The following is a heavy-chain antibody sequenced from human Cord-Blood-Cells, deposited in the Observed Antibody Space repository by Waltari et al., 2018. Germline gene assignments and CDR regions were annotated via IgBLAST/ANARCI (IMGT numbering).Heavy chain of an antibody. Sequence: EVQLVESGGGLVKPGRSLRLSCAASGFTFSSHSMNWVRQAPGKGLEWVSSISSSSSYIYYADSVKGRFTISRDNAKNSLYLQMNSLRAEDTAVYYCARELQYYFDYWGQGTLVTVSS. CDR1: GFTFSSHS. CDR2: ISSSSSYI. V-gene: IGHV3-21*01. CDR3: ARELQYYFDY. D-gene: IGHD4-4*01. J-gene: IGHJ4*02.